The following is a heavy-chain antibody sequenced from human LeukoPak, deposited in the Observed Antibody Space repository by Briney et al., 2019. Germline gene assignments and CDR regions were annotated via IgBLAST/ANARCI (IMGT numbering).Heavy chain of an antibody. CDR3: ARDLRERVHGGMDV. V-gene: IGHV3-48*03. J-gene: IGHJ6*02. CDR1: GFTFSSYE. D-gene: IGHD3-10*01. CDR2: ISSRGSTI. Sequence: GGSLRLSCAASGFTFSSYEMNWVRQAPGKGLGWVSYISSRGSTIYYADSVKGRFTISRDNAKNSLYLQMNSLRAEDTAVYYCARDLRERVHGGMDVWGQGTTVTVSS.